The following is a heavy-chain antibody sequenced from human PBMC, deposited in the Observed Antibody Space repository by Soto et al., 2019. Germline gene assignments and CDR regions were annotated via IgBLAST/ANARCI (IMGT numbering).Heavy chain of an antibody. CDR1: GFIFSTYT. J-gene: IGHJ4*02. Sequence: QVQLVESGGGVVQPGRSLRLSCAASGFIFSTYTMHWVRQAPGKGLEWLTVMSYDGSQKYYADSVKGRLTISRDNSKNALYLQMTSLRAEETAVYHCAIAKSSSWHNFDYWGQGTLVTVSS. CDR2: MSYDGSQK. D-gene: IGHD6-13*01. V-gene: IGHV3-30-3*01. CDR3: AIAKSSSWHNFDY.